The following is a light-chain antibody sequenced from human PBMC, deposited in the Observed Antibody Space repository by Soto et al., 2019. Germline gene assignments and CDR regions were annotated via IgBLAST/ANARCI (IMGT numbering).Light chain of an antibody. CDR3: SSYTSSNTYV. CDR2: DVN. V-gene: IGLV2-14*03. J-gene: IGLJ1*01. Sequence: QSALTQPASVSGSPGQSITISCTATSSDVGDFTYVSWYQQHPGKAPKRMIYDVNSRPSGVSNRFSGSSSGNTASLTISGLQAEDAADYYCSSYTSSNTYVFGSGTKLTVL. CDR1: SSDVGDFTY.